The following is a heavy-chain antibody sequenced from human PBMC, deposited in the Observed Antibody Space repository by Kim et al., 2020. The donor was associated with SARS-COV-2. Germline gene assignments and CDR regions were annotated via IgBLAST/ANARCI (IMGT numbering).Heavy chain of an antibody. V-gene: IGHV1-18*01. CDR2: ISAYNGNT. CDR3: ARVGYCSGTSCYLGHYYYYYMDV. Sequence: ASVKVSCKASGYTFTSYGISWVRQAPGQGLEWMGWISAYNGNTNYAQKLQGRVTMNTDTSTSTAYMELRSLRSDDTAVYYCARVGYCSGTSCYLGHYYYYYMDVWGQGTTVTVSS. J-gene: IGHJ6*03. CDR1: GYTFTSYG. D-gene: IGHD2-2*01.